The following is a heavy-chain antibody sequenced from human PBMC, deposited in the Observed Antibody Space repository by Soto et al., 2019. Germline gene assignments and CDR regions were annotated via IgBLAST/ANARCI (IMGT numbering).Heavy chain of an antibody. Sequence: GGSLRLSCAASGFTFDDYGMSWVRQAPGKGLEWVSGINWNGGSTGYADSVKGRFTISRDNAKNSLYLQMNSLRAEDTALYYCARVSASNYYVSFFQHWGQGTLVTVSS. CDR3: ARVSASNYYVSFFQH. CDR1: GFTFDDYG. D-gene: IGHD4-4*01. V-gene: IGHV3-20*04. CDR2: INWNGGST. J-gene: IGHJ1*01.